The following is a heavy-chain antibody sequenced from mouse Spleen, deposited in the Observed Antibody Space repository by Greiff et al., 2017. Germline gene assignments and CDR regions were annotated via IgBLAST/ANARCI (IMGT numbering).Heavy chain of an antibody. J-gene: IGHJ2*01. Sequence: VQLQQSGPELVKPGASVKMSCKASGYTFTDYNMHWVKQSHGKSLEWIGYINPNNGGTSYNQKFKGKATLTVNKSSSTAYMELRSLTSEDSAVYYCATGSYYGSSYFDYWGQGTTLTVSS. D-gene: IGHD1-1*01. V-gene: IGHV1-22*01. CDR2: INPNNGGT. CDR1: GYTFTDYN. CDR3: ATGSYYGSSYFDY.